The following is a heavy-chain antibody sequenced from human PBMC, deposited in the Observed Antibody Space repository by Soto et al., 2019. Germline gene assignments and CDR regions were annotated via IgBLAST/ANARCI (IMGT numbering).Heavy chain of an antibody. CDR2: ISSSGGST. J-gene: IGHJ6*02. CDR3: AKCGSEYYYYYYGMDV. CDR1: GFTFSSYA. D-gene: IGHD6-25*01. Sequence: GGSLRLSCAASGFTFSSYAMSWVRQAPGKGLEWVSAISSSGGSTYYADSVKGRFTISRDNSKNTLYLQMNSLRAEDTAVYYCAKCGSEYYYYYYGMDVWGQGTTVTVSS. V-gene: IGHV3-23*01.